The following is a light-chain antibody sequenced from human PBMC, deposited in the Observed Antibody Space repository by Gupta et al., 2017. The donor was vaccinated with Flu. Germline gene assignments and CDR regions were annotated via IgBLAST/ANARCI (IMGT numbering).Light chain of an antibody. V-gene: IGLV2-23*01. Sequence: HSALTQPASVSGSPGQSITISCTGTSNDVGKYNLVSWYQQHPGQAPKLMIYEGSRRPSGLSDRFSGSKSGNTASLTISGRQAEDEADYYCCSDVGRNTWVFGGGTTLNVL. CDR1: SNDVGKYNL. CDR2: EGS. CDR3: CSDVGRNTWV. J-gene: IGLJ3*02.